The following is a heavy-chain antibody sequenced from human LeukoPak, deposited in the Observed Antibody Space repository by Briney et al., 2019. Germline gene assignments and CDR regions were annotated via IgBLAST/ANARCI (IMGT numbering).Heavy chain of an antibody. CDR1: GFTFSSYS. J-gene: IGHJ4*02. CDR3: ARDGYDSSGYPETLRY. CDR2: ISSSSSTI. D-gene: IGHD3-22*01. V-gene: IGHV3-48*01. Sequence: PGGSLRLSCAASGFTFSSYSMNWVRQAPGKGLECVSYISSSSSTIYYADSVKGRFTISRDNAKNSLYLQMNSLRAEDTAVYYCARDGYDSSGYPETLRYWGQGTLVTVSS.